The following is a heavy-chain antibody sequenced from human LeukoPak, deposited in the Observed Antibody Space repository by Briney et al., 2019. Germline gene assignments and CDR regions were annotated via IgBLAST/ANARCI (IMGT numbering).Heavy chain of an antibody. CDR1: GGTFRSYA. D-gene: IGHD6-19*01. CDR3: ASSVAVAGTRFYYYYMDV. Sequence: SVNVSCKASGGTFRSYAISWVRQAPGQGLEWMGRIIPIFGTAHYAQKFKGRVTSTTDESTSTANIELSNRRSEDTAVYYCASSVAVAGTRFYYYYMDVWGKGTTVTVSS. J-gene: IGHJ6*03. CDR2: IIPIFGTA. V-gene: IGHV1-69*05.